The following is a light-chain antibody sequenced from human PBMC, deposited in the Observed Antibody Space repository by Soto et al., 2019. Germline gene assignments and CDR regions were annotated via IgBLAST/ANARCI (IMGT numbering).Light chain of an antibody. V-gene: IGKV1-27*01. CDR1: QAIANY. J-gene: IGKJ4*01. Sequence: DIQMTQSPSSLSASVGDRVTITCRASQAIANYLAWYQQKPGKVPKLLIYGAFTLQSGVPSRFSGSGSRTDFTLTISSLQPEDVATYYCQKYDRVPLTVGGGTKVEI. CDR2: GAF. CDR3: QKYDRVPLT.